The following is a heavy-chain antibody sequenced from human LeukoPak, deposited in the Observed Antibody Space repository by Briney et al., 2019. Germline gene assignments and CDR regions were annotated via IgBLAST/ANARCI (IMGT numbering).Heavy chain of an antibody. CDR3: ARTTYDYVWGSYPPDY. D-gene: IGHD3-16*02. J-gene: IGHJ4*02. Sequence: GGSLRLSCAASGFTFSSYSVNWVRQAPGKGLEWVSSISSSSSSIYYADSVKGRFTISRDNAKNSLYLQMNSLRAEDTAVYYCARTTYDYVWGSYPPDYWGQGTLVTVSS. CDR2: ISSSSSSI. CDR1: GFTFSSYS. V-gene: IGHV3-21*01.